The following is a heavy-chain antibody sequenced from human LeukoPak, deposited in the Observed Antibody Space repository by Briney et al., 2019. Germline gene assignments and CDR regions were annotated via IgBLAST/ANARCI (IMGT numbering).Heavy chain of an antibody. Sequence: PGGSLRLSCAASGFTFSSYAMSWVRQAPGKGLEWVSAISGSGGSTYYADSVKGRFTISRDNSKNTLYLQMNSLRAEDTAVYYCARLSYTAAAGNSGWFDPWGQGTLVTVSS. J-gene: IGHJ5*02. CDR2: ISGSGGST. V-gene: IGHV3-23*01. CDR3: ARLSYTAAAGNSGWFDP. CDR1: GFTFSSYA. D-gene: IGHD6-13*01.